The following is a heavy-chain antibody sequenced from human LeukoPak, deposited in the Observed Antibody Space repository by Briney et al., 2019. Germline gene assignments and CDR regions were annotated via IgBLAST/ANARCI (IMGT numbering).Heavy chain of an antibody. D-gene: IGHD2-21*02. CDR1: GGSISSSSYY. J-gene: IGHJ4*02. V-gene: IGHV4-39*07. CDR2: IYYSGST. CDR3: ARDLASCAGDCYSDGFDY. Sequence: SETLSLTCTVSGGSISSSSYYWGWIRQPPGKGLEWIGSIYYSGSTYYNPSLRSRVIVSVDTSKNHFSLKMSSVTAADTAVYYCARDLASCAGDCYSDGFDYWGQGTLVTVSS.